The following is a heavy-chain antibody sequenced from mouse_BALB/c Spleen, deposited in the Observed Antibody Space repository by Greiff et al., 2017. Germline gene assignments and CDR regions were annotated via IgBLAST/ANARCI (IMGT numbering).Heavy chain of an antibody. J-gene: IGHJ3*01. CDR3: ARHLTGSFAY. CDR1: GFTFSSYT. Sequence: EVQRVESGGGLVQPGGSLKLSCAASGFTFSSYTMSWVRQTPEKRLEWVAYISNGGGSTYYPDTVKGRFTISRDNAKNTLYLQMSSLKSEDTAMYYCARHLTGSFAYWGQGTLVTVSA. CDR2: ISNGGGST. V-gene: IGHV5-12-2*01. D-gene: IGHD4-1*01.